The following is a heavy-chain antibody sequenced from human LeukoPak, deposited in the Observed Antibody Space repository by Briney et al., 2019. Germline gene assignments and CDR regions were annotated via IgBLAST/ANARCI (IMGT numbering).Heavy chain of an antibody. Sequence: GASVKVSCKASGYTFTSYGISWVRQAPGQGLEWMGWISAYNGNTNYAQKLKGRVTMTTDTSTSTAYMELRSLRSDDTAVYYCARALVPLRYFDWLLAPAAFDIWGQGTMVTVSS. CDR3: ARALVPLRYFDWLLAPAAFDI. J-gene: IGHJ3*02. CDR2: ISAYNGNT. CDR1: GYTFTSYG. V-gene: IGHV1-18*01. D-gene: IGHD3-9*01.